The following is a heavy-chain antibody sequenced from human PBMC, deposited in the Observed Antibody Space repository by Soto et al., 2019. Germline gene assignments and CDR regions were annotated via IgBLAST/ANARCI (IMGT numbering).Heavy chain of an antibody. V-gene: IGHV4-4*07. J-gene: IGHJ5*02. Sequence: SEALSLTCTVSGASISGFYWSWIRKSAGKGLEWIGRIYATGTTDYNPSLKSRVMMSVDTSKKQFSLKLRSVTAADTAVYYCVRDGTKTLRDWFDPWGQGISVTVS. CDR3: VRDGTKTLRDWFDP. CDR2: IYATGTT. CDR1: GASISGFY. D-gene: IGHD1-1*01.